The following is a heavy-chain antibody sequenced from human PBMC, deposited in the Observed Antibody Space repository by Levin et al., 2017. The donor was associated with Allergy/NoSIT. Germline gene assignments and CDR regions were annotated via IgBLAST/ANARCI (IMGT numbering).Heavy chain of an antibody. J-gene: IGHJ6*02. CDR2: ISAYNGNT. V-gene: IGHV1-18*01. Sequence: GESLKISCKASGYTFTSYGISWVRQAPGQGLEWMGWISAYNGNTNYAQKLQGRVTMTTDTSTSTAYMELRSLRSDDTAVYYCAIYCSSTSCYNYYYYGMDVWGQGTTVTVSS. D-gene: IGHD2-2*02. CDR3: AIYCSSTSCYNYYYYGMDV. CDR1: GYTFTSYG.